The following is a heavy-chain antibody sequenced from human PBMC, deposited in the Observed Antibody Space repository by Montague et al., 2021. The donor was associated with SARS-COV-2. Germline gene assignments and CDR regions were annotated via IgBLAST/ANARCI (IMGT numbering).Heavy chain of an antibody. CDR2: ISSSSSYI. V-gene: IGHV3-21*01. CDR1: GFTSSSYS. CDR3: ARLVGARNFYYFDY. Sequence: SLRLSCAASGFTSSSYSMNWVRQAPGKGLEWVSSISSSSSYICYADSVKGRFTISRDNAKNSLYLQMNSLRAEDTAVYYCARLVGARNFYYFDYWGQGTLVTVSS. D-gene: IGHD1-26*01. J-gene: IGHJ4*02.